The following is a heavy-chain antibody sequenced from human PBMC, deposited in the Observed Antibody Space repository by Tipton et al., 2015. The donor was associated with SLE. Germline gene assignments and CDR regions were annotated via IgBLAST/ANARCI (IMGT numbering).Heavy chain of an antibody. CDR2: TYYRSKWYN. V-gene: IGHV6-1*01. D-gene: IGHD6-19*01. J-gene: IGHJ4*02. Sequence: GLVKPSQTLSLTCTISGDSVSDNTVAWSWIRQSPSRGLEWLGRTYYRSKWYNDYAVSVKSRITINPDTSKNQFSLQLNSVTPEDTAVYHCARDAARLSSSGWNYFDYWGQGTLVTVSS. CDR1: GDSVSDNTVA. CDR3: ARDAARLSSSGWNYFDY.